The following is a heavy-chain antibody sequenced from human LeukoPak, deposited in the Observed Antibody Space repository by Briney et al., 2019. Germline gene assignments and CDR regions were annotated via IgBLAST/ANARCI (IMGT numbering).Heavy chain of an antibody. V-gene: IGHV3-53*01. CDR3: AREKGLGVIPTYYDC. CDR1: GLTVRNNY. J-gene: IGHJ4*02. D-gene: IGHD3-10*01. Sequence: GGSLRLSCAASGLTVRNNYMSWVRQAPGKGLEWVSVIYSDGSTYYEDSVKGRFTISRDTSKNTLSLQMSSLRVEDTAVYFCAREKGLGVIPTYYDCWGQGTLVTVSS. CDR2: IYSDGST.